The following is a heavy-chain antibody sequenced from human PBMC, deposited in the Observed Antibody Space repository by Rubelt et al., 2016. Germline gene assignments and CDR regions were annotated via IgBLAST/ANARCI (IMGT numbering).Heavy chain of an antibody. CDR3: ARDVARIAAAVQGY. J-gene: IGHJ4*02. D-gene: IGHD6-13*01. Sequence: QVQLVQSGAEVKKPGASVKVSCKASGYTFTSYDINWVRQATGQGLEWMGWMNPDSGNTGCTHKFQGRVTMTWNTSISTAYMELSSLTSEDTAVYYCARDVARIAAAVQGYWGQGTLVTVSS. CDR1: GYTFTSYD. CDR2: MNPDSGNT. V-gene: IGHV1-8*01.